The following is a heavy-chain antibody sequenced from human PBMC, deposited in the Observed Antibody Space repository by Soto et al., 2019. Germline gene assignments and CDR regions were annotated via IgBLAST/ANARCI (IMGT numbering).Heavy chain of an antibody. D-gene: IGHD5-18*01. CDR3: ARDNTAMDLDY. CDR2: IYYSGST. V-gene: IGHV4-30-4*01. CDR1: GGSISRGDYY. J-gene: IGHJ4*02. Sequence: PSETLSLTCTVSGGSISRGDYYWSWIRQPPGKDLEWIGYIYYSGSTYYNPSLKSRVTISVDTSKNQFSLKLSSVTAADTAVYYCARDNTAMDLDYWGQGTLVTVSS.